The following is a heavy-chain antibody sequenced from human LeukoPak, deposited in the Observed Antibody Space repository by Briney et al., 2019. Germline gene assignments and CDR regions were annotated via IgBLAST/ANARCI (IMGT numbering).Heavy chain of an antibody. D-gene: IGHD2/OR15-2a*01. V-gene: IGHV3-23*01. J-gene: IGHJ2*01. Sequence: QAGGSLRLSCVASGFTFSSYAMSWVRQAPGKGLEWVSGITGSGGKTYYADSVKGRFTISRDNSKNTLYLQMNSLRDEDTAVYYCARDWEYWYFDLWGRGTLVTVSS. CDR1: GFTFSSYA. CDR3: ARDWEYWYFDL. CDR2: ITGSGGKT.